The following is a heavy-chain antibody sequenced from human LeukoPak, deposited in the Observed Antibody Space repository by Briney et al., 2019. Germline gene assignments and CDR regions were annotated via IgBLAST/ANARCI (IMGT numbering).Heavy chain of an antibody. J-gene: IGHJ4*02. D-gene: IGHD2-2*02. V-gene: IGHV3-64*01. CDR3: AREYCDSTTCYKTIDY. CDR2: ITSNGGSA. Sequence: PGGSLRLSCAASGFTFSIYAMHWVRQAPGKGLEYVSAITSNGGSAYYANSVKGRFTISRDNSKNTLYLQMGSLRAEDMAVYYCAREYCDSTTCYKTIDYWGQGTLMTVSS. CDR1: GFTFSIYA.